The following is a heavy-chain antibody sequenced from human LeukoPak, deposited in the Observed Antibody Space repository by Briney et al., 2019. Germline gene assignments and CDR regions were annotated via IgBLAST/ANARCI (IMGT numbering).Heavy chain of an antibody. Sequence: PGGSLRLSCAASGFTFSSYAMSWVRQAPGKGLEWVSRIDRDGSRINYADSVKGRFTISRDNGKNTLFLQMNSLRAEDAAVYYCVRGNDYGGPHYWGQGTLVTVSS. D-gene: IGHD4-23*01. J-gene: IGHJ4*02. V-gene: IGHV3-74*01. CDR2: IDRDGSRI. CDR1: GFTFSSYA. CDR3: VRGNDYGGPHY.